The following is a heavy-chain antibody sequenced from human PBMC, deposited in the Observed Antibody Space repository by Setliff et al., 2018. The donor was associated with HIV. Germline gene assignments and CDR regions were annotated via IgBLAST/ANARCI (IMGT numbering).Heavy chain of an antibody. CDR1: GGSISSSSYY. J-gene: IGHJ1*01. CDR2: IYYSGNT. V-gene: IGHV4-39*07. Sequence: PSETLSLTCTVSGGSISSSSYYWGWIRQPPGKGLEWIGSIYYSGNTYYNPSLKSRVTLSTDTSRNQFSLRLSSVTAADTAIYYCARVPTSSWYVTTQRTKEYFHHWGQGTLVTVSS. CDR3: ARVPTSSWYVTTQRTKEYFHH. D-gene: IGHD6-13*01.